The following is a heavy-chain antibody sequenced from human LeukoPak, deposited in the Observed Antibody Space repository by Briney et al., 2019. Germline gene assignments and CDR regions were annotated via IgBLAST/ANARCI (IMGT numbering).Heavy chain of an antibody. J-gene: IGHJ4*02. D-gene: IGHD3/OR15-3a*01. V-gene: IGHV1-69*01. CDR1: GGTFSSYA. CDR2: IIPIFGTA. Sequence: SVKVSCKASGGTFSSYAISWVRQAPGQGLEWVGGIIPIFGTANYAQKFQGRVTITADESTSTAYMELSSLRSEDTAVYYCARELAYITASGVGRHWGQGTLVTVSS. CDR3: ARELAYITASGVGRH.